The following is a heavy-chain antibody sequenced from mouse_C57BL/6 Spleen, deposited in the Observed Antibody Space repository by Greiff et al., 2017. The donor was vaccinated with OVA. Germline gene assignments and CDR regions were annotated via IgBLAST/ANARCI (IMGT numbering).Heavy chain of an antibody. CDR2: ISSGGDYI. Sequence: EVHLVESGEGLVKPGGSLKLSCAASGFTFSSYAMSWVRQTPEKRLEWVAYISSGGDYIYYADTVKGRFTISRDNARNTLYLQMSSLKSEDTAMYYCTRVESNYPYYYAMDYWGQGTSVTVSS. CDR3: TRVESNYPYYYAMDY. J-gene: IGHJ4*01. D-gene: IGHD2-5*01. V-gene: IGHV5-9-1*02. CDR1: GFTFSSYA.